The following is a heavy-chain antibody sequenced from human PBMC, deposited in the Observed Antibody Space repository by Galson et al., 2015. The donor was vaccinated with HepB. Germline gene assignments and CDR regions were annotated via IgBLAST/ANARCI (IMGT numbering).Heavy chain of an antibody. V-gene: IGHV1-18*01. CDR3: ASSSGYQYYFDY. D-gene: IGHD3-22*01. CDR2: ISAYNGNT. J-gene: IGHJ4*02. Sequence: VRQAPGQGLEWMGWISAYNGNTNYAQKLQGRVTMTTDTSTSTAYMELRSLRSDDTAVYYCASSSGYQYYFDYWGQGTLVTVSS.